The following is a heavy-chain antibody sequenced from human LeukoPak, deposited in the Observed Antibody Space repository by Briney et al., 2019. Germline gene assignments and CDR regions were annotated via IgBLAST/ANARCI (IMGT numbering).Heavy chain of an antibody. CDR1: DGSISGYY. CDR2: INHSGST. CDR3: ARGYTMSDY. V-gene: IGHV4-34*01. D-gene: IGHD3-22*01. J-gene: IGHJ4*02. Sequence: SETLSLTCSISDGSISGYYWSWIRQPPGKGLEWIGEINHSGSTNYNPSLKSRVTISVDTSKNQFSLKLSSVTAADTAVYYCARGYTMSDYWGQGTLVTVSS.